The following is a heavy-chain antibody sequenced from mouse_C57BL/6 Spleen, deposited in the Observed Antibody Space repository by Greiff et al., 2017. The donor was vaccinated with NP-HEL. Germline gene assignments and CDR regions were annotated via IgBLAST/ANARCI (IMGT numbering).Heavy chain of an antibody. V-gene: IGHV1-69*01. CDR1: GYTFTSYW. CDR2: IDPSDSYT. Sequence: VQLQQSGAELVMPGASVKLSCKASGYTFTSYWMHWVKQRPGQGLEWIGEIDPSDSYTNYNQKFKGKSTLTVDKSSSTAYMQRSSLTSEDSAVYYCARRRDYLDYWGQGTTRTVSS. J-gene: IGHJ2*01. CDR3: ARRRDYLDY.